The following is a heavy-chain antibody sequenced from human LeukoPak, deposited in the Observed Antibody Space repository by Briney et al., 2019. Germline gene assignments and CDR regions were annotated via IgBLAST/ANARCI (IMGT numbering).Heavy chain of an antibody. CDR3: ARDFQGELGLGY. J-gene: IGHJ4*02. CDR2: ISGNGGST. D-gene: IGHD1-26*01. CDR1: GFTFSSYA. Sequence: GGSLRLSCAASGFTFSSYAMHWVRQAPGKGLEYVSVISGNGGSTSYANSVEGRFTISRDNANNSLNLQMNSLGDEDTAVYYCARDFQGELGLGYWGQGTLVTVSS. V-gene: IGHV3-64*01.